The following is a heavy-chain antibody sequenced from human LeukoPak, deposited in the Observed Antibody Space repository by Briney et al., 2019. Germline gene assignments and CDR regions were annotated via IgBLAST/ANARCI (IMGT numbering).Heavy chain of an antibody. CDR2: ISGGSERI. CDR1: GFTFRSYP. V-gene: IGHV3-23*01. J-gene: IGHJ4*02. D-gene: IGHD6-19*01. CDR3: AREEQWLDLDY. Sequence: GGSLRLSCAASGFTFRSYPMTWVRQAPGKGLEWVSSISGGSERIFHADSVKGRFTISRDNFKNTLYLQMDNLRAEDTAVYYCAREEQWLDLDYWGQGTLVTVSS.